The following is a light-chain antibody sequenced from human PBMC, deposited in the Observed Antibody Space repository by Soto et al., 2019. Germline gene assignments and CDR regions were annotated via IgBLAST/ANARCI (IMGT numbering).Light chain of an antibody. CDR1: QSVASN. V-gene: IGKV3-15*01. CDR2: GAS. CDR3: QQYHNWPPQYT. J-gene: IGKJ2*01. Sequence: IVMTQSPASLSVSPGDGATLSCRASQSVASNVAWYQQKPGQDPRLLIHGASTRAAGVPARFSGSGSGTDFTLTISSLQSEDFAVYYCQQYHNWPPQYTFGQGTKLQIK.